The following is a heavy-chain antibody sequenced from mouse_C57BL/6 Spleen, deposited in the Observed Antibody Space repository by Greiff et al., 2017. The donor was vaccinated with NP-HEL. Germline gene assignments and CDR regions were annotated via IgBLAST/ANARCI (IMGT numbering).Heavy chain of an antibody. CDR3: ARRPSFITAWFAY. CDR1: GYTFPGSW. V-gene: IGHV1-9*01. Sequence: QVQLQQSGAELMKPGASVKLSCKATGYTFPGSWIEGVKQRPGHGLEGIGEILPGSGSTNYNEKFKGKATFTADTSSNTAYMQLSSLTTEDSAIYYCARRPSFITAWFAYWGQGTLVTVSA. D-gene: IGHD1-2*01. CDR2: ILPGSGST. J-gene: IGHJ3*01.